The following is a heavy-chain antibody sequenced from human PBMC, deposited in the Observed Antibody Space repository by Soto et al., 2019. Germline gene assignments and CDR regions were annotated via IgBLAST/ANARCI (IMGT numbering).Heavy chain of an antibody. CDR3: ASVSAAQYYYGMDA. Sequence: VQLVESGGGLVQPGGSLRLSCVASEFSFSTYWMHWVRQAPGKGLMWVARIDTTGSTTTYADSAQGRFTISRDNDKNTTYLQMNSVRDEDTAIYFCASVSAAQYYYGMDAWGQGTEVTVS. CDR2: IDTTGSTT. D-gene: IGHD2-15*01. V-gene: IGHV3-74*01. J-gene: IGHJ6*02. CDR1: EFSFSTYW.